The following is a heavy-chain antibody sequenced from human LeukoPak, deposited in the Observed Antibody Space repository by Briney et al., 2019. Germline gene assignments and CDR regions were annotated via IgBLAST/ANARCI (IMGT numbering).Heavy chain of an antibody. CDR1: GFTFSSYA. D-gene: IGHD3-10*01. CDR2: ISDSRGDT. Sequence: GGSLRLSCAASGFTFSSYAMSWVRQAPGKGLEWASTISDSRGDTNYAASVKGRFTISRDNYKNTLYLQMSSLRVDDTAVYYCAKDRNSFGSGGSDYWGQGTLVTVSS. J-gene: IGHJ4*02. V-gene: IGHV3-23*01. CDR3: AKDRNSFGSGGSDY.